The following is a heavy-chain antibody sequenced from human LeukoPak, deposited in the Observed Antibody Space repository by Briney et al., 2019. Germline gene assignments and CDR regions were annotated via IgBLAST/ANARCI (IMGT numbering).Heavy chain of an antibody. CDR1: GGTFSSYA. Sequence: SVKVSCKASGGTFSSYAISWVRQAPGQGLEWMGGIIPIFGTANYAQKFQGRVTITADKSTSTAYMELSSLRSEDTAVYYCARETSSSSWFKDAFDIWGQGTMVTVSS. J-gene: IGHJ3*02. D-gene: IGHD6-13*01. CDR2: IIPIFGTA. V-gene: IGHV1-69*06. CDR3: ARETSSSSWFKDAFDI.